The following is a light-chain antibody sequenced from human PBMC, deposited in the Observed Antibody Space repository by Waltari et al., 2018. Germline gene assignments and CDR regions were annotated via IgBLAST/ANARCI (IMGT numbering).Light chain of an antibody. Sequence: SYELTQPPSVSVSPGQTASITCSGDQLGHKFASWYQQKPGQSPVVVIYEDKKRPSGRPGRFSGSNSGNAATLTISGTQAVDEADYYCQTWDGTTAVFGGGTKLTVL. V-gene: IGLV3-1*01. CDR1: QLGHKF. CDR3: QTWDGTTAV. CDR2: EDK. J-gene: IGLJ3*02.